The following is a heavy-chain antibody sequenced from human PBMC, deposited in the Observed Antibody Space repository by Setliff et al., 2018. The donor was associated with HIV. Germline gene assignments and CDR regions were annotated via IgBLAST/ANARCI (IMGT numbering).Heavy chain of an antibody. V-gene: IGHV1-2*02. J-gene: IGHJ4*02. CDR2: IYPNTGAT. D-gene: IGHD3-9*01. CDR1: GYTFIDYY. Sequence: ASVKVSCKTSGYTFIDYYIHWVRQAPGQGPEWMGYIYPNTGATSYAQKFQGRVTMTRDTSISTAYMELSRLRSDDTALYFCARGAEDLAINPPSFDYYFDYWGQGTPVTVSS. CDR3: ARGAEDLAINPPSFDYYFDY.